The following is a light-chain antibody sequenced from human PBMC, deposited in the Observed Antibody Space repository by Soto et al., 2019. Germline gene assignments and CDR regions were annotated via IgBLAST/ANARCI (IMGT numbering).Light chain of an antibody. J-gene: IGKJ1*01. CDR2: GVF. CDR3: HQRQSWPRT. Sequence: MVMTQSPATLSMSPWERATLSCRASQSVSSNLAWYQQKPGQAPRLLIYGVFTRATGIPGRFSGGWSGTEFTLTISDVQPEDFALYYCHQRQSWPRTFGQGTKVDIK. V-gene: IGKV3-15*01. CDR1: QSVSSN.